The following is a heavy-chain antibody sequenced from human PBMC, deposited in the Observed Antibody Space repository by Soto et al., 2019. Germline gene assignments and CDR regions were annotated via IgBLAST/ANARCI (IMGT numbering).Heavy chain of an antibody. CDR3: AKEHEWFGDTYYYYGMDV. CDR2: IWYDGSNK. V-gene: IGHV3-30*02. Sequence: GGSLRLSCAASGFTFSSYGMHWVRQAPGKGLEWVAVIWYDGSNKYYADSVKGRFTISRDNSKNTLYLQMNSLRAEDTAVYYCAKEHEWFGDTYYYYGMDVWGQGTTVTVSS. CDR1: GFTFSSYG. D-gene: IGHD3-10*01. J-gene: IGHJ6*02.